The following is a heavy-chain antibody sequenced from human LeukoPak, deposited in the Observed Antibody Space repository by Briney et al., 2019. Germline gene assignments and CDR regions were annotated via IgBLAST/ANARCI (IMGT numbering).Heavy chain of an antibody. D-gene: IGHD2-15*01. CDR1: RGTFSSYA. CDR3: ATGLYWLDY. J-gene: IGHJ4*02. V-gene: IGHV1-69*01. CDR2: IIPMFGTA. Sequence: GSSVKVSCKASRGTFSSYAISWVRQAPGQGLEWLGGIIPMFGTAIYAQKFQGRVTITADESTSTAYMELSRLRSDDTAVYYCATGLYWLDYWGQGTLVTVSS.